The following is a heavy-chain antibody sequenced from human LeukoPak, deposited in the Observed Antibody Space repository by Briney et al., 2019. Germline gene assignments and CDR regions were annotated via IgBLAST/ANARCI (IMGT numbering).Heavy chain of an antibody. V-gene: IGHV3-23*01. Sequence: PGGSLRLSCAASGFTFSTYAMSWVRQAPGKGLEWVSAISGSGGNTYYADSVKGRFTISRHYSNNTLYLQMNSLRAEDTAVYYCAKGKYSYGNIPFDYWGQGTLVTVSS. CDR3: AKGKYSYGNIPFDY. J-gene: IGHJ4*02. CDR2: ISGSGGNT. CDR1: GFTFSTYA. D-gene: IGHD5-18*01.